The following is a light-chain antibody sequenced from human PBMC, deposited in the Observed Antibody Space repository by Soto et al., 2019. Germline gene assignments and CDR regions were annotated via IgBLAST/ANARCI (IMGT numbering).Light chain of an antibody. V-gene: IGKV3D-11*01. CDR3: HQRQSSTRT. J-gene: IGKJ1*01. CDR2: LAS. Sequence: EIVLTQSPATLASFPGDRVTLSSTGSQAVNTRLAWYQDTTGQAPSLXIYLASNREAGVQAMVSGSGSGTDFTLTISDVEPEDVAVDYCHQRQSSTRTFGQGTKVDIK. CDR1: QAVNTR.